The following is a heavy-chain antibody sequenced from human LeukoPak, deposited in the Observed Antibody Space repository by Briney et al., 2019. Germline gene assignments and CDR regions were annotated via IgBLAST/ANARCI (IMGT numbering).Heavy chain of an antibody. D-gene: IGHD2-15*01. Sequence: ASVKVSCKASGYIFSSYDINWVRQATGQGLEWVGWMNPDSGDTGYAQKFRGRVTMTRNTSINTAYMELSSLRSEYTAVYYCAREAIVESKDAFDIWGQGTTVIVSP. CDR2: MNPDSGDT. V-gene: IGHV1-8*01. CDR1: GYIFSSYD. CDR3: AREAIVESKDAFDI. J-gene: IGHJ3*02.